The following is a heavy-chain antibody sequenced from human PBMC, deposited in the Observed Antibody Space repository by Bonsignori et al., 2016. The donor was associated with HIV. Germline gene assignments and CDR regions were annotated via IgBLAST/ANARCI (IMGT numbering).Heavy chain of an antibody. D-gene: IGHD3-3*01. J-gene: IGHJ6*03. V-gene: IGHV4-39*07. CDR2: IYYSGST. Sequence: WIRQPPGKGLEWIGSIYYSGSTYYNPSLKSRVTISVDTSKNQFSLKLSSVTAADTAVYYCARVHPFAEGEHYDFWSGYLYYYYYYMDVWGKGTTVTVSS. CDR3: ARVHPFAEGEHYDFWSGYLYYYYYYMDV.